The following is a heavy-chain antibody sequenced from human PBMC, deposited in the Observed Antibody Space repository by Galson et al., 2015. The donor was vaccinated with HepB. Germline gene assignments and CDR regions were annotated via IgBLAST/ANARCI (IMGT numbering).Heavy chain of an antibody. D-gene: IGHD2-21*01. J-gene: IGHJ6*03. V-gene: IGHV3-73*01. Sequence: SLRLSCAASGFSVSGSAMEWVRQGPGKGLEWLGRIRTKVNSYVTAYGESVRGRFIISRDDSEDTAYLQLNSLKTEDSAIYYCIRLPERYCGHSSCSYYLYYYMDVWGKGTTVTVSS. CDR3: IRLPERYCGHSSCSYYLYYYMDV. CDR2: IRTKVNSYVT. CDR1: GFSVSGSA.